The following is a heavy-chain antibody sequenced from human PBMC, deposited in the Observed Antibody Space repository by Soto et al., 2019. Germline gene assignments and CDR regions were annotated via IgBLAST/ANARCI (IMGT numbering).Heavy chain of an antibody. J-gene: IGHJ4*02. CDR2: ISGSGGST. CDR1: GFTFSSYA. CDR3: AKDRIAAAGTSPLYFDY. V-gene: IGHV3-23*01. D-gene: IGHD6-13*01. Sequence: GGSLSLSCAASGFTFSSYALSWVRQAPGKGLEWVSAISGSGGSTYYADSVKGRFTISRDNSKNTLYLQMNSLRAEDTAVYYCAKDRIAAAGTSPLYFDYWGQGTLVTVSS.